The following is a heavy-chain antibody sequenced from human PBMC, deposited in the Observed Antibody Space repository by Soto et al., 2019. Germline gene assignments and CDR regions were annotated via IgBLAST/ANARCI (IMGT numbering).Heavy chain of an antibody. CDR3: ARDAKWDPRGVEAQQDDYFDY. CDR2: IDTGNHNT. J-gene: IGHJ4*02. CDR1: GYTFTTYA. D-gene: IGHD1-26*01. V-gene: IGHV1-3*04. Sequence: QVHLVQSGAEVKKPGASVKVSYKASGYTFTTYAMHWLRQAPGQSLEWMGWIDTGNHNTKYSQKFQGRVTITTDTYANTADMELSSLSSEDTAVYYCARDAKWDPRGVEAQQDDYFDYWGQGTLVTVSS.